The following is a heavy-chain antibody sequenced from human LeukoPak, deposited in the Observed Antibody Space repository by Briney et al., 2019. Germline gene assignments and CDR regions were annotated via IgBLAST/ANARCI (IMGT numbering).Heavy chain of an antibody. CDR3: ARGSNYDFWSGYQSYYYGMDV. J-gene: IGHJ6*02. CDR2: INHSGST. CDR1: GGSFSVYY. D-gene: IGHD3-3*01. V-gene: IGHV4-34*01. Sequence: SETLSLTCAVYGGSFSVYYWSWIRQPPGKGLEWIGEINHSGSTNYNPSLKSRVTISVDTSKNQFSLKLSSVTAADTAVYYCARGSNYDFWSGYQSYYYGMDVWGQGTTVTVSS.